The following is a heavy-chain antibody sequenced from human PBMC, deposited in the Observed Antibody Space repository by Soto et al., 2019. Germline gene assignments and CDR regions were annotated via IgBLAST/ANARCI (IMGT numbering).Heavy chain of an antibody. Sequence: EVQLLESGGDLVQPGGSLRLSCAASGFTFSSYAMSWVRQAPGKGLEWVSAISGSGGSTYYADSVKGRFTISRDNSQNTLYLHMNSLRAEDTAVDYCAKGSGGSSSPLDYWGQGTLVTVSS. CDR1: GFTFSSYA. CDR3: AKGSGGSSSPLDY. J-gene: IGHJ4*02. V-gene: IGHV3-23*01. D-gene: IGHD6-6*01. CDR2: ISGSGGST.